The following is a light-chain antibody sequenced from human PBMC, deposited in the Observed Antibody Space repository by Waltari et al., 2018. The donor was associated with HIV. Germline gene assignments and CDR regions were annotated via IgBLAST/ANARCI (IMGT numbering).Light chain of an antibody. J-gene: IGLJ1*01. Sequence: SYDLTQPLSVSVALGQTAQIPCGGDSIGRKIVQGYQQKPGQAPVLVIYGDTNRPAGIPERFSGSNSGNTATLSISSAQAGDEADYYCQVWDKNTGIFGTGTKVTVL. CDR1: SIGRKI. CDR2: GDT. V-gene: IGLV3-9*01. CDR3: QVWDKNTGI.